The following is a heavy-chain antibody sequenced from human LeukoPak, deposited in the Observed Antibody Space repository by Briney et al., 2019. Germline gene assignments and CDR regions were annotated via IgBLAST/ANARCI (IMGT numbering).Heavy chain of an antibody. CDR2: IYTSGST. D-gene: IGHD6-13*01. V-gene: IGHV4-4*07. CDR3: ARDMAAATFYYYYYMDV. CDR1: GGSISSYY. J-gene: IGHJ6*03. Sequence: SETLSLTCTVSGGSISSYYWSWIRQPAGKGLEWIGRIYTSGSTNYNPSLKSRVTMSVGTSKNQFSLKLSSVTAADTAVYYCARDMAAATFYYYYYMDVWGKGTTVTVSS.